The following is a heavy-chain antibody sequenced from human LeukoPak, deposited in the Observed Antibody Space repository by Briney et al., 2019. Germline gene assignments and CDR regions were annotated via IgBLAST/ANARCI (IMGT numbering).Heavy chain of an antibody. CDR3: ASLIGYCSSTSCYDPPYYYYYMDV. D-gene: IGHD2-2*01. Sequence: SETLSLTCTVSGGSISSYYWSWIRQPAGKGLEWIGRIYTSGGTNYNPSLKSRVTMSVDTSKNQFSLKLSSVTAADTTVYYCASLIGYCSSTSCYDPPYYYYYMDVWGKGTTVTVSS. CDR2: IYTSGGT. J-gene: IGHJ6*03. V-gene: IGHV4-4*07. CDR1: GGSISSYY.